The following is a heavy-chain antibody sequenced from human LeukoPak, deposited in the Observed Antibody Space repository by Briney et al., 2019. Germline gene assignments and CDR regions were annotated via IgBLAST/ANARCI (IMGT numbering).Heavy chain of an antibody. Sequence: ASVKVSCKASGYTFTGYYMHWVRQAPGQGLEWMGWMNPNSGNTGYAQKFQGRVTITRNTSISTAYMELSSLRSEDTAVYYCARGSFVSSSSDFDYWGQGTLVTVSS. J-gene: IGHJ4*02. CDR1: GYTFTGYY. D-gene: IGHD6-6*01. CDR3: ARGSFVSSSSDFDY. V-gene: IGHV1-8*03. CDR2: MNPNSGNT.